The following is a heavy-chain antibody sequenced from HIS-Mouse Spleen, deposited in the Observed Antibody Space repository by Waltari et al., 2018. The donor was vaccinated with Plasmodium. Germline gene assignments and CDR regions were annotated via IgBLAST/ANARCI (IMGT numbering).Heavy chain of an antibody. V-gene: IGHV2-70*15. CDR1: GFSLSTSGMC. CDR3: ARHKKRGQLVRGYFDY. D-gene: IGHD6-6*01. CDR2: IDWDDDK. J-gene: IGHJ4*02. Sequence: QVTLRESGPALVKPTQTLTLTCTFSGFSLSTSGMCVSWIRQPPVKALEWLARIDWDDDKYYSTSLKTRLTISKDTSKNQVVLTMTNMDPVDTATYYCARHKKRGQLVRGYFDYWGQGTLVTVSS.